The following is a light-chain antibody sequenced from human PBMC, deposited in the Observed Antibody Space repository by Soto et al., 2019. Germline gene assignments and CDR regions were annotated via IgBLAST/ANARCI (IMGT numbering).Light chain of an antibody. CDR3: AAWDDSLNGYV. CDR1: SSNIGINT. Sequence: SVLTQPPSASETPGQRVTISCSGSSSNIGINTVDWFQQLPGTAPKLLIYHNNQRPSGVPDRFPGSKSGISASLAISGLQSEDESDYYCAAWDDSLNGYVFGTGTKVTVL. V-gene: IGLV1-44*01. CDR2: HNN. J-gene: IGLJ1*01.